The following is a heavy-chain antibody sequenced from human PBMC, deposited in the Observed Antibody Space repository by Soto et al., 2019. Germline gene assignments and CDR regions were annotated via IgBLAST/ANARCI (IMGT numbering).Heavy chain of an antibody. CDR2: LHYSGSA. V-gene: IGHV4-39*01. CDR1: GGPISTSSYF. D-gene: IGHD3-10*01. Sequence: QLQLQESGPGQVKPSETLSLTCSVSGGPISTSSYFWVWIRQPPGKGLEWVGSLHYSGSANYPSSLQSRVTISVDTSQNQFSLRLRSVTAADTAVYYCARHRWGSGSYSGLLDFWGQGALVTVSS. CDR3: ARHRWGSGSYSGLLDF. J-gene: IGHJ4*02.